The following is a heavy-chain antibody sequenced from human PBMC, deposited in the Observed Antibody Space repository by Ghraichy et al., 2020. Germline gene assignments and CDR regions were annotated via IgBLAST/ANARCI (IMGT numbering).Heavy chain of an antibody. CDR2: IYYSGST. CDR3: ARDRLELALGYYYGMDV. Sequence: SQTLSLTCTVSGGSVSSGSYYWSWIRQPPGKGLEWIGYIYYSGSTNYNPSLKSRVTISVDTSKNQFSLKLSSVTAADTAVYYCARDRLELALGYYYGMDVWGQGTTVTVSS. D-gene: IGHD1-7*01. V-gene: IGHV4-61*01. J-gene: IGHJ6*02. CDR1: GGSVSSGSYY.